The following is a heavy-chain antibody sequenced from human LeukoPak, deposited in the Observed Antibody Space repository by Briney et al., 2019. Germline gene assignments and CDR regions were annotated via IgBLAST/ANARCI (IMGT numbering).Heavy chain of an antibody. J-gene: IGHJ6*02. Sequence: GGSLRLSGAASGFTFSSYWMNWARQAPGKGLEWVASINHNGNVNYYVDSVKGRFTISRDNAKNSLYLQMSNLRAEDTAVYFCARGGGLDVWGQGATVTVSS. V-gene: IGHV3-7*03. CDR3: ARGGGLDV. D-gene: IGHD3-16*01. CDR1: GFTFSSYW. CDR2: INHNGNVN.